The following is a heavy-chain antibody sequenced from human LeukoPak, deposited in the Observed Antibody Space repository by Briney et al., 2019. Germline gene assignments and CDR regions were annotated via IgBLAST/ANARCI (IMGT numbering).Heavy chain of an antibody. CDR2: INHSGST. D-gene: IGHD3-22*01. V-gene: IGHV4-34*01. J-gene: IGHJ4*02. Sequence: SETLSLTCAVYGGSFSGYYWSWIRQPPGKGLEWIGEINHSGSTNYNPSLKSRVTISVDTSKNQFSLKLSSVTAADTAVYYCARFNGSGYYSRLDYWGQGTLVTVSS. CDR3: ARFNGSGYYSRLDY. CDR1: GGSFSGYY.